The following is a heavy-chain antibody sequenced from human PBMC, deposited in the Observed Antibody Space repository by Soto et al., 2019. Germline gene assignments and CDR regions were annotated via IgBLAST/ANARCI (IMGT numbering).Heavy chain of an antibody. J-gene: IGHJ6*03. CDR2: INPSGDGT. V-gene: IGHV1-46*02. Sequence: ASVKVSWKAFGYTFNAFYMHWVRQAPGQGLEWMGVINPSGDGTSYAQKFRGRATMTRDTSTSTVYMELSSLRSEDTAVYYCARVALGYDYADVWGEGTTVTVSS. CDR1: GYTFNAFY. D-gene: IGHD6-13*01. CDR3: ARVALGYDYADV.